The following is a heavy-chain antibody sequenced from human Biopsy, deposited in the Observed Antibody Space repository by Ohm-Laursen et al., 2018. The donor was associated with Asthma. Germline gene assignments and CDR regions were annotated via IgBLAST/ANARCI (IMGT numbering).Heavy chain of an antibody. CDR2: IYSGGTS. D-gene: IGHD3-22*01. V-gene: IGHV3-53*01. Sequence: GSLRLSCAASGFAVSRDYMFWVRQAPGKGLEWVSVIYSGGTSHTADSVRGRFTISRDYSKNTLYLQMYSLRAEDTAVYYCARGDSSNWSYYYFDYWGQGTLVTVSS. J-gene: IGHJ4*02. CDR3: ARGDSSNWSYYYFDY. CDR1: GFAVSRDY.